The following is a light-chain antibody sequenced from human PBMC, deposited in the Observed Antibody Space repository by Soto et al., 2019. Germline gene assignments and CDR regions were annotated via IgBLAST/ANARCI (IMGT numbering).Light chain of an antibody. V-gene: IGKV3-15*01. CDR2: GAS. J-gene: IGKJ1*01. CDR3: QQYNNWWT. CDR1: LSISSN. Sequence: IVLTQSPATLSASPGERATLSCRASLSISSNLAWYQQKPAQAPRLLIYGASTRATGSPARFSASGSGTEFTLTISSLQSEDFAFYYCQQYNNWWTFGKGTKV.